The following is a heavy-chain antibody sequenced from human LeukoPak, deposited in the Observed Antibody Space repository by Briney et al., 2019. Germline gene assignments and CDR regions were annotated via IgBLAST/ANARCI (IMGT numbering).Heavy chain of an antibody. V-gene: IGHV1-69*13. CDR2: IIPIFGTA. J-gene: IGHJ6*02. D-gene: IGHD6-6*01. Sequence: SVKVSCTASGGTFSSYGISWVRQAPGQGLEWMGGIIPIFGTANYAQKFQGRVTITADESTSTAYMELSSLRSGDTAVYYCARLDEYSSSSRYYGMDVWGQGTTVTVSS. CDR3: ARLDEYSSSSRYYGMDV. CDR1: GGTFSSYG.